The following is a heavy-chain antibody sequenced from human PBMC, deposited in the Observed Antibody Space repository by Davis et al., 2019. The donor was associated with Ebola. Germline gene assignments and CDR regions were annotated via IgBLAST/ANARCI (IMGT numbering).Heavy chain of an antibody. CDR1: GYHFPTYY. Sequence: GESLKISCQGSGYHFPTYYIGWVRQMPGKGLEWMGVIYPADSDTKYSPSFRSQVIISTDKSINTAYLQWTGLKASDTAMYYCAMGATQYYFDYWGQGTLVTVSS. CDR2: IYPADSDT. CDR3: AMGATQYYFDY. V-gene: IGHV5-51*01. J-gene: IGHJ4*02. D-gene: IGHD1-26*01.